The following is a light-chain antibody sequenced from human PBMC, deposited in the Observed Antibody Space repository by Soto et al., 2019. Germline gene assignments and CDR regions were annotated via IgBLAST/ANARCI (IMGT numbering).Light chain of an antibody. Sequence: DTVMTQTPLSLAVTPGQPASISCKSSQSLLHSDGKTYLYWYLQKAGQPPQSLIYEVSNRFSGVPDRFSGSGSGSGTDFTLFISRLEPEDCGVYYCQQNGRSPTFGPGTKVDIK. V-gene: IGKV2D-29*01. J-gene: IGKJ3*01. CDR1: QSLLHSDGKTY. CDR2: EVS. CDR3: QQNGRSPT.